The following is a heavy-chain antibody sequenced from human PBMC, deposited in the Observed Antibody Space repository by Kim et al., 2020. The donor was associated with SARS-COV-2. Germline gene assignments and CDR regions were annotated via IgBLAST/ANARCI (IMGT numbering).Heavy chain of an antibody. Sequence: GGSLRLSCAASGFTFSSYAMSWVRQAPGKGLEWVSAISGSGGSTYYADSVKGRFTISRDNSKNTLYLQMNSLRAEDTAVYYCAKGEYYDSSGYYGNYYGMDVWGQGTTVTVSS. CDR2: ISGSGGST. J-gene: IGHJ6*02. CDR1: GFTFSSYA. CDR3: AKGEYYDSSGYYGNYYGMDV. D-gene: IGHD3-22*01. V-gene: IGHV3-23*01.